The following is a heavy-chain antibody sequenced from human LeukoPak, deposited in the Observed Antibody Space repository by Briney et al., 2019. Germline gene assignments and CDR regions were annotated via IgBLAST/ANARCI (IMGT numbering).Heavy chain of an antibody. CDR2: IYTSGST. V-gene: IGHV4-4*07. Sequence: SETLSLTCTVSGGSISSYYWSLIRQPAGKGLEWIGRIYTSGSTNYNPSLKSRVTMSVDTSKNQFSLKLSSVTAADTAVYYCARDRYGSGSYYKSWFDPWGQGTLVTVSS. D-gene: IGHD3-10*01. CDR3: ARDRYGSGSYYKSWFDP. J-gene: IGHJ5*02. CDR1: GGSISSYY.